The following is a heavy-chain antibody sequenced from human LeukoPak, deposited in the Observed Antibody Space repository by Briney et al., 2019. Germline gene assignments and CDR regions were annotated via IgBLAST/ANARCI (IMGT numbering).Heavy chain of an antibody. V-gene: IGHV3-64D*06. D-gene: IGHD3-3*01. J-gene: IGHJ4*02. Sequence: PGGSLRLSYSVSGFPFSRHAMLWVRQAPGKGLEYVSGISSNGGSTYYADSVKGRFTISRDNSKNTLYLQMSSLRAEDTAVYYCVTSGSYDTEPYNLNYGGQGTLVTVSS. CDR2: ISSNGGST. CDR3: VTSGSYDTEPYNLNY. CDR1: GFPFSRHA.